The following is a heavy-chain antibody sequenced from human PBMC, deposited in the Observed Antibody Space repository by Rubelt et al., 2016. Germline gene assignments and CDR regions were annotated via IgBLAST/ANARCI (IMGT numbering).Heavy chain of an antibody. V-gene: IGHV3-33*01. CDR3: ARVNYGDFINWYFDL. CDR1: GFTFSSYG. J-gene: IGHJ2*01. D-gene: IGHD4-17*01. Sequence: EYGGGVVQPGRSPRLSCAASGFTFSSYGMHWVRQAPGKGLEWVAVIWYDGSNKYYADSVKGRFTISRDNSKNTLYLQMNSLRAEDTAVYYCARVNYGDFINWYFDLWGRGTLVTVSS. CDR2: IWYDGSNK.